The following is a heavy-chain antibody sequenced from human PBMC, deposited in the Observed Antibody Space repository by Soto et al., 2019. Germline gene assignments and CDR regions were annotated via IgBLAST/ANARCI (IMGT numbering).Heavy chain of an antibody. CDR1: GYTFTSYV. CDR2: ISAYNGNT. Sequence: GASVKVSCKASGYTFTSYVISWVRQAPGQGLEWMGWISAYNGNTNYAQKLQGRVTMATDTSTSTAYMELRSLRSADTAVYYCARDGSEYDFWSGYYAITFDYWGQGTLVTVSS. V-gene: IGHV1-18*01. J-gene: IGHJ4*02. CDR3: ARDGSEYDFWSGYYAITFDY. D-gene: IGHD3-3*01.